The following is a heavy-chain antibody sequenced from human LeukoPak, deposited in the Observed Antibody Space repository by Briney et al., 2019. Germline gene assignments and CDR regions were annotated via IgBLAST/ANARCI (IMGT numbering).Heavy chain of an antibody. J-gene: IGHJ4*02. D-gene: IGHD3-9*01. V-gene: IGHV4-59*01. CDR3: ARGAYDILTGYYGNFDY. Sequence: PSETLSLTCTVSGGSISSYYWSWIRQPPGKGLEWIGYIYYSGSTNYNPSLKSRVTISVDTSKNQFSLKLSSVTAADTAVYYCARGAYDILTGYYGNFDYWGQGTLVTVSS. CDR1: GGSISSYY. CDR2: IYYSGST.